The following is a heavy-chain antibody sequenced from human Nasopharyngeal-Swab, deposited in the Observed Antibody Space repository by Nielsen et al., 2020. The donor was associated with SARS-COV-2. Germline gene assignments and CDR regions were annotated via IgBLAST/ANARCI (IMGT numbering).Heavy chain of an antibody. V-gene: IGHV3-23*01. Sequence: GESLKISCAVSGFSFSNYGMTWVRQAPGKGLEWVSGISHSGGGTYYADSVKGRFTISRDNSKNTLYLQMNSLRAEDTAVYYCARIQEWLNGLIDCWGQGTLVTVSP. D-gene: IGHD5-18*01. CDR2: ISHSGGGT. CDR1: GFSFSNYG. CDR3: ARIQEWLNGLIDC. J-gene: IGHJ4*02.